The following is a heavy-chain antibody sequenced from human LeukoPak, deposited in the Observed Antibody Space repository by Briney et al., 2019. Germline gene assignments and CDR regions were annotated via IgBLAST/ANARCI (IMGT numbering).Heavy chain of an antibody. CDR1: GFTFSSYA. Sequence: GGSLRLSCAASGFTFSSYAMSWVRQAPGKGLEWVSSISGSGSSTYYADSVRGRFTISRDNSKNTLDLQMNSLRAEDTAVYYCATDRDIVVVPAAMNWGQGTLVTVSS. CDR3: ATDRDIVVVPAAMN. J-gene: IGHJ4*02. CDR2: ISGSGSST. V-gene: IGHV3-23*01. D-gene: IGHD2-2*01.